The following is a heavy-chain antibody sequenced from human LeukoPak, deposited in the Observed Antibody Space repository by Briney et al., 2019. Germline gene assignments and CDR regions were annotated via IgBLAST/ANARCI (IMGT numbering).Heavy chain of an antibody. CDR2: ISYDGSNK. V-gene: IGHV3-30*01. D-gene: IGHD5-12*01. J-gene: IGHJ4*02. Sequence: GGSLRLSCAASGFTLSSYAMHWVRQAPGKGLEWVAVISYDGSNKYYADSVKGRFTISRDNSKNPLHLQMNSLGADHTALYYCATDGYAVVIDYWGQGTLVTVSS. CDR1: GFTLSSYA. CDR3: ATDGYAVVIDY.